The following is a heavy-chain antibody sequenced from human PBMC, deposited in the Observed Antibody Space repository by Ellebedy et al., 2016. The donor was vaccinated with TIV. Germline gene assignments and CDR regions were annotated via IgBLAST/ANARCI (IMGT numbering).Heavy chain of an antibody. CDR2: INHSGST. Sequence: SETLSLTXAVYGGSFSGYYWSWIRQPPGKGLEWIGEINHSGSTNYNPSLKSRVTISVDPSKNQFSLKLSSVTAADTAVYYCARGRTVAPSFDYWGQGTLVTVSS. J-gene: IGHJ4*02. CDR3: ARGRTVAPSFDY. CDR1: GGSFSGYY. V-gene: IGHV4-34*01. D-gene: IGHD4-23*01.